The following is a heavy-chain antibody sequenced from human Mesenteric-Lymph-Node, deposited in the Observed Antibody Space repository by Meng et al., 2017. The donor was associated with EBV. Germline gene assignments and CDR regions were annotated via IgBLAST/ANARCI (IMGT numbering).Heavy chain of an antibody. Sequence: VQLVPSGAEGMNPGASVKVSCKASGFTFTDYDIHWVRQATGQGLEWMGWMNPNSVYTAFGQKFQGRVTMTWDTSISTAFLELSSLRSDDTAVYYCASGKTRAYNYEPWGAYWGQGALVTVSS. V-gene: IGHV1-8*01. CDR2: MNPNSVYT. CDR1: GFTFTDYD. CDR3: ASGKTRAYNYEPWGAY. D-gene: IGHD5-18*01. J-gene: IGHJ4*02.